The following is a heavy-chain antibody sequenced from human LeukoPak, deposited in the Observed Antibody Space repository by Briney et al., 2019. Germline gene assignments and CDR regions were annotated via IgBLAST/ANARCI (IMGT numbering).Heavy chain of an antibody. V-gene: IGHV3-53*01. J-gene: IGHJ2*01. CDR1: GFTVSSNY. CDR2: IYISGST. D-gene: IGHD1-1*01. CDR3: LKRGSDWTYWYFDL. Sequence: PGGSLRLSCAASGFTVSSNYMNWVRQAPGKGLEWVSVIYISGSTYYADSVKGRFTISRDNAKNTVYLQMNSLRVEDTAIYYCLKRGSDWTYWYFDLWGRGTRVTVSS.